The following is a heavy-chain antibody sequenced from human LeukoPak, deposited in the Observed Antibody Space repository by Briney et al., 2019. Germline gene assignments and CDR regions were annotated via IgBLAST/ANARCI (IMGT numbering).Heavy chain of an antibody. CDR3: ARGQGYESYYYMDV. J-gene: IGHJ6*03. CDR1: GFTFSTYA. CDR2: ISFDGVNT. V-gene: IGHV3-30*04. Sequence: SGGSLRLSCAASGFTFSTYAIHWSPQAPGKGLEWGAVISFDGVNTFYADSVKGRFTISRDNSNNTVYLQMNNLRPEDTAVFYCARGQGYESYYYMDVWGKGTTVSVSS. D-gene: IGHD2-2*01.